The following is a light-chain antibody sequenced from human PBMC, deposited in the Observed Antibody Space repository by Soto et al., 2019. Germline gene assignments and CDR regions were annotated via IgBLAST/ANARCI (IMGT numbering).Light chain of an antibody. CDR3: QHFGYSPPKYT. CDR1: QTVSSSH. CDR2: GAS. Sequence: EVVLTQSPGTLSLSPGERATLSCRASQTVSSSHLAWYQQKPGQAPRLLIYGASDRATDIPDRFSGSGYGTDFTLTISSLEPEDFAVYYCQHFGYSPPKYTFGQGTKLEIK. V-gene: IGKV3-20*01. J-gene: IGKJ2*01.